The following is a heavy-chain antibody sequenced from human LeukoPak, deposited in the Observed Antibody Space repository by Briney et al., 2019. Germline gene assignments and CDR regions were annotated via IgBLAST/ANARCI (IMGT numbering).Heavy chain of an antibody. V-gene: IGHV1-24*01. CDR2: FDPEDGET. CDR1: GYTFTGYY. J-gene: IGHJ5*02. CDR3: ATSNSARYCSSTSCYTFWFDP. Sequence: ASVKVSCKASGYTFTGYYMHWVRQAPGKGLEWMGGFDPEDGETIYAQKFQGRVTMTEDTSTDTAYMELSSLRSEDTAVYYCATSNSARYCSSTSCYTFWFDPWGQGTLVTVSS. D-gene: IGHD2-2*02.